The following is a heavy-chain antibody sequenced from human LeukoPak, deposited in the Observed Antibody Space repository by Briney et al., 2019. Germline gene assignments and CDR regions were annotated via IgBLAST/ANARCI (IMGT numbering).Heavy chain of an antibody. CDR1: GGSIDNYY. CDR3: ARDRGDGYDYFWDY. J-gene: IGHJ4*02. CDR2: IYYTGST. V-gene: IGHV4-59*01. D-gene: IGHD5-12*01. Sequence: SETLSLTCTVSGGSIDNYYWNWFRQPPKKGLEWIGYIYYTGSTNYNPSLKSRVTISVDTSKNQFSLKLSSVTAADTAVYYCARDRGDGYDYFWDYWGQGTLVTVSS.